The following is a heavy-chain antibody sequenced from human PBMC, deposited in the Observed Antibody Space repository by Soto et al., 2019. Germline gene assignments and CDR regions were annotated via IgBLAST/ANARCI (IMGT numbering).Heavy chain of an antibody. CDR2: IDPSDSYT. Sequence: PGESLKISCKGSGYSFTSYWISWVRQMPGKGLEWMGRIDPSDSYTNYSPSFQGHVTISADKSISTAYLQWSSLKASDTAMYYCERHVYCSGGSCYGYYSGMDVWGQGTTVTVSS. CDR1: GYSFTSYW. J-gene: IGHJ6*02. D-gene: IGHD2-15*01. V-gene: IGHV5-10-1*01. CDR3: ERHVYCSGGSCYGYYSGMDV.